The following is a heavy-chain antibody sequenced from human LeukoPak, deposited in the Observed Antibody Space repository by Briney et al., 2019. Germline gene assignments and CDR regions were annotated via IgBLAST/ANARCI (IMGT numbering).Heavy chain of an antibody. J-gene: IGHJ1*01. CDR1: GGSISSGGYS. V-gene: IGHV4-61*02. CDR2: IYTSGST. Sequence: SETLSLTCTVSGGSISSGGYSWSWIRQHPGKGLEWIGRIYTSGSTNYNPSLKSRVTMSVDTSKNQFSLKLSSVTAADTAVYYCARGELVGPDFQHCGQGTLVTVSS. D-gene: IGHD6-6*01. CDR3: ARGELVGPDFQH.